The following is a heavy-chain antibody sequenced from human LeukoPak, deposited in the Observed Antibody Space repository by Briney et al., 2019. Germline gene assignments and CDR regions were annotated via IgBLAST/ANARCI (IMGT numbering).Heavy chain of an antibody. J-gene: IGHJ3*02. D-gene: IGHD3-22*01. V-gene: IGHV1-69*13. CDR1: GGTFSSYA. CDR3: ARALYYYDSSGYLENAFDI. CDR2: IIPIFGTA. Sequence: SVKVSCKASGGTFSSYAISWVRQAPGQGLEWMGGIIPIFGTANYAQKFQGRVTITADESTSTAYMELSSLRSEDTAVYYCARALYYYDSSGYLENAFDIWGQGTMVTVSS.